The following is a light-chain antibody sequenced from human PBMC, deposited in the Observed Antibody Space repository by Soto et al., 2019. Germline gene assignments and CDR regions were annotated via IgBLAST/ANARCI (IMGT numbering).Light chain of an antibody. Sequence: ETVMTQSPDTLSVSPGESATLSCRASQDVSTNLAWFHQKPGQTPRLVLYGASKRATGIPARLSGSGSGRHFTLTISSLQSEEFGVYYCQHYNNWPPYSFGQGTKVEIK. CDR1: QDVSTN. V-gene: IGKV3-15*01. CDR3: QHYNNWPPYS. CDR2: GAS. J-gene: IGKJ2*03.